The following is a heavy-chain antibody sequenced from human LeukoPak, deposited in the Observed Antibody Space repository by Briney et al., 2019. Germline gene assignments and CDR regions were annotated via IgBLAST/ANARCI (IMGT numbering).Heavy chain of an antibody. CDR2: INEDGSGK. CDR1: GFTFSNYW. J-gene: IGHJ6*04. V-gene: IGHV3-7*01. Sequence: GGSLRLSCVSSGFTFSNYWMKWVRQAPGKGLEWVASINEDGSGKFSVGSVRDRITISRDNTRNSLDLQINSLTVEDTAIYYCARDDGDVWGTGTTVTVSS. CDR3: ARDDGDV.